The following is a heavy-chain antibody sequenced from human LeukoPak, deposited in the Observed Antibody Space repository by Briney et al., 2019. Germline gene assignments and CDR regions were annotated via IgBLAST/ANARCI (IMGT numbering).Heavy chain of an antibody. V-gene: IGHV3-48*03. D-gene: IGHD5-18*01. Sequence: GGSLRLXCAASGFTFSSYEMNWVRQAPGKGLEWVSYISSSGSTIYYADSVKGRFTISRDNAKNSLYLQMNSLRAEDTAVYYCARESRTWIQLWLLDYWGQGTLATVSS. J-gene: IGHJ4*02. CDR3: ARESRTWIQLWLLDY. CDR1: GFTFSSYE. CDR2: ISSSGSTI.